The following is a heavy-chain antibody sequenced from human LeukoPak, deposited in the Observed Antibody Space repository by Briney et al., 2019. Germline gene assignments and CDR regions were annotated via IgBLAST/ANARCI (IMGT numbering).Heavy chain of an antibody. D-gene: IGHD5-24*01. CDR2: ISSSSTYI. Sequence: PGGSLRLSCAASGFTSSSYSMNWVRQAPGKGLEWVSSISSSSTYIYYADSVKGRFTISRDNAKNSLYLQMNSLRAEYTAVYYCARHASRDAYKFDCWGQGTLVTVSS. V-gene: IGHV3-21*06. J-gene: IGHJ4*02. CDR3: ARHASRDAYKFDC. CDR1: GFTSSSYS.